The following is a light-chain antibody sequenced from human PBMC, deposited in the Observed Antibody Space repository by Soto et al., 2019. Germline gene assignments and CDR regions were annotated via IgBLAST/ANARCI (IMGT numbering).Light chain of an antibody. CDR1: SSDVGAYNY. V-gene: IGLV2-14*01. J-gene: IGLJ1*01. CDR3: SSYASSSTPLYV. Sequence: QSVLTQPASVSGSPGQSITISCAGTSSDVGAYNYVSWYQQHRGKAPKLLIYDVSNRPSGVSNRFSGSKSGNTASLTISGLQAEDEADYYCSSYASSSTPLYVFGTGTKVTVL. CDR2: DVS.